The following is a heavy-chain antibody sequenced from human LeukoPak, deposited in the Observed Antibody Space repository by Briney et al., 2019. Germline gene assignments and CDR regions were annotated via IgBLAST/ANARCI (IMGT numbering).Heavy chain of an antibody. CDR3: ARADTVRLGELSHFDY. CDR1: GYTFTSYD. D-gene: IGHD3-16*02. V-gene: IGHV1-8*03. CDR2: MNPNSGNT. Sequence: GASVKVSCKASGYTFTSYDINWVRQATGQGLEWMGWMNPNSGNTGYAQKFQGRVTITRNTSISTAYMELSSLRSEDTAVYYCARADTVRLGELSHFDYWGQGTLVTVSS. J-gene: IGHJ4*02.